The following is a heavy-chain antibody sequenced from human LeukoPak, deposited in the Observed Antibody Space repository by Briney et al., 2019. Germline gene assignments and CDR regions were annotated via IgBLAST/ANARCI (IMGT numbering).Heavy chain of an antibody. CDR3: TWDKGYNWFDP. J-gene: IGHJ5*02. CDR1: GFTFSNAW. Sequence: GGSLRLSCAASGFTFSNAWMTWVRQGPGKGLEWVANINPDGSVKNYLDSVKGRFTISRDNAKNSLYLQMNSLRDEDTAIYFCTWDKGYNWFDPWGQGTLVTVSS. CDR2: INPDGSVK. V-gene: IGHV3-7*04.